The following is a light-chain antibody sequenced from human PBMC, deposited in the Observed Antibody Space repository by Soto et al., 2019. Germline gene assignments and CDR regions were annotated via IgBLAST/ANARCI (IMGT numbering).Light chain of an antibody. CDR2: GAS. V-gene: IGKV3-15*01. J-gene: IGKJ5*01. CDR1: QSVGSS. CDR3: QQYKNWPPIT. Sequence: EIVMTQSPATLSVSPGERATLSCRASQSVGSSLAWYQQEPGQAPRLLIYGASTRVTGIPARFSGSGSGTEFTLTMSSLQSEDFAVYFCQQYKNWPPITFGQGTRLEIK.